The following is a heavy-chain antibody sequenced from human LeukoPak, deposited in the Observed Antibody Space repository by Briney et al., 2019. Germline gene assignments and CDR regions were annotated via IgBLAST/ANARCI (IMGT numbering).Heavy chain of an antibody. J-gene: IGHJ4*02. V-gene: IGHV3-33*06. CDR1: GFTFSSCG. CDR2: IWYDGSNK. Sequence: PGGSLRLSCAASGFTFSSCGMHWVRQAPGKGLEWVAVIWYDGSNKYYADSVKGRFTISRDNSKNTLYLQMNSLRAEDTAVYYCAKAIYASGSPYTSIDYWGQGTLVTVSS. CDR3: AKAIYASGSPYTSIDY. D-gene: IGHD3-10*01.